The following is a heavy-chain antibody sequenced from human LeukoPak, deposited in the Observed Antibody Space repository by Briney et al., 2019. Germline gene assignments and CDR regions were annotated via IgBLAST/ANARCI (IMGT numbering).Heavy chain of an antibody. J-gene: IGHJ4*02. CDR2: ISSSGST. V-gene: IGHV4-4*07. CDR1: GDSITYYY. D-gene: IGHD1-26*01. CDR3: ARRLLVGGIDS. Sequence: SETLSLTCSVSGDSITYYYWSWIRRAAGKGLEGIGRISSSGSTDYNASLKSRVTMSVDTSKNQLSVKVISVTAADTAVYYCARRLLVGGIDSWGQGNLVTVSS.